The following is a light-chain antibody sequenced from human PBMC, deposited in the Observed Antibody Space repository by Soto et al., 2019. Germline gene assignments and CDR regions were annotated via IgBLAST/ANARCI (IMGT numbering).Light chain of an antibody. Sequence: EIVMTQSLVPLSVSPGERVTLSCRASQSVSSNLAWYQQKNGQAPSLLIYGAFTRATGIPARFSGTGSGTELNLTISSLQSEDFALYYCQQYNDWPLTFGQGTKVDI. J-gene: IGKJ1*01. V-gene: IGKV3-15*01. CDR3: QQYNDWPLT. CDR1: QSVSSN. CDR2: GAF.